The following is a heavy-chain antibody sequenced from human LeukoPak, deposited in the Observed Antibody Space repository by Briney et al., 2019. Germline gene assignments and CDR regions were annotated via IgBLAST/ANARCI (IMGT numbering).Heavy chain of an antibody. CDR3: ATITMVRGVIPYYYGMDV. CDR2: INTNTGNP. Sequence: ASVTVSCKASGYTFTSYAMNWVRQAPGQGLEWMGWINTNTGNPTYAQGFTGRFVFSLDTSVSTAYLQISSLKAEDTAVYYCATITMVRGVIPYYYGMDVWGQGTTVTVSS. CDR1: GYTFTSYA. J-gene: IGHJ6*02. V-gene: IGHV7-4-1*02. D-gene: IGHD3-10*01.